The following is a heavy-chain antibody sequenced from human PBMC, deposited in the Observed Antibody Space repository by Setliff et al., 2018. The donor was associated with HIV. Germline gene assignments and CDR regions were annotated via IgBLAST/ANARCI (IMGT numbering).Heavy chain of an antibody. D-gene: IGHD3-10*01. V-gene: IGHV4-59*08. Sequence: SETLSLTCTVSGVSISSYYWSWIRQPPGKGLEWIGYIDNSGSTKYNPSLKSRVTISVDTPKKQFSLKLTSVTATDTAVYYCARRGVEFRELLCSIGAFDLWGQGTMVTVSS. CDR1: GVSISSYY. CDR2: IDNSGST. CDR3: ARRGVEFRELLCSIGAFDL. J-gene: IGHJ3*01.